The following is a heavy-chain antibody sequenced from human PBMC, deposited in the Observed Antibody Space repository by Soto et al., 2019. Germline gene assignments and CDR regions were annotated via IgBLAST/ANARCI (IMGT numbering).Heavy chain of an antibody. D-gene: IGHD2-2*02. CDR2: ISAYNGNT. CDR1: GYTFTSYG. V-gene: IGHV1-18*01. J-gene: IGHJ6*02. Sequence: QVQLVQSGAEVKKPGASVKVSCKASGYTFTSYGISWVRQAPGQGLEWMGWISAYNGNTNYAQKLQGRVTMTTDTSTSTAYMELRSLRSDDTAVYYCARWGYCSSTSCYKYYYYYGMDVWGQGTTVTVSS. CDR3: ARWGYCSSTSCYKYYYYYGMDV.